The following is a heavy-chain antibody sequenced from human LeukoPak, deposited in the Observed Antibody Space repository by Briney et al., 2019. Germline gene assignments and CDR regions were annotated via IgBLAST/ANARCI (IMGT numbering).Heavy chain of an antibody. J-gene: IGHJ4*02. CDR1: AVSFSGNT. CDR2: IYESKYT. CDR3: ARIRCSPGDDSCYNY. Sequence: SETLSLTCGVRAVSFSGNTWSWIRQSPGKGLEWIGEIYESKYTTYNPSLKSPVTISADTSVNKLSLRVTSVTAADTAIYYCARIRCSPGDDSCYNYWGRGTLVTVSS. D-gene: IGHD2-21*01. V-gene: IGHV4-34*01.